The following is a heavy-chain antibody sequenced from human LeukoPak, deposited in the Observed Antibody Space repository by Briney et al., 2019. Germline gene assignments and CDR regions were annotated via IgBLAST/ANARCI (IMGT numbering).Heavy chain of an antibody. D-gene: IGHD3-16*01. J-gene: IGHJ2*01. CDR3: AREVLDTISWGWHLDL. CDR2: IGAGGDT. Sequence: PGGSLRLSCAASRFTFSNSDMHWVRQAAGRRLEWVSAIGAGGDTYYTDSVKGRFTISRENAQNSLYLQMNSLRAGDTAVYYCAREVLDTISWGWHLDLWGRGTLVTVSS. CDR1: RFTFSNSD. V-gene: IGHV3-13*01.